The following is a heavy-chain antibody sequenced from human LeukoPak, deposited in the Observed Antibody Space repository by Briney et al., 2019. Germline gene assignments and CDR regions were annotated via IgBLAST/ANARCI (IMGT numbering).Heavy chain of an antibody. CDR2: INPNSGGT. J-gene: IGHJ6*03. V-gene: IGHV1-2*02. CDR1: GYTFTGYY. Sequence: ASVKVSCKASGYTFTGYYMHWVRQAPGQGLEWMGWINPNSGGTNYAQKFQGRVTMTRDTSISTAYMELSRLRSDDTAVYYCATKDCSSTSCYYYYYYMDVWGKGTTVTVSS. D-gene: IGHD2-2*01. CDR3: ATKDCSSTSCYYYYYYMDV.